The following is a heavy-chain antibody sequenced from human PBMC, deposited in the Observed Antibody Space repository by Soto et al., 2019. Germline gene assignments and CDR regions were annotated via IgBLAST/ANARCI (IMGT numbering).Heavy chain of an antibody. D-gene: IGHD2-2*01. J-gene: IGHJ4*02. CDR3: ARAVPLWDIVVVPAATIDY. CDR1: GGSISSGGYY. V-gene: IGHV4-31*03. CDR2: IYYSGST. Sequence: PSETLSLTCTVSGGSISSGGYYWSWIRQHPGKGLEWIGYIYYSGSTYYNPSLKSRVTISVDTSKNQLSLKLSSVTAADTAVYYCARAVPLWDIVVVPAATIDYWGQGTLVTVS.